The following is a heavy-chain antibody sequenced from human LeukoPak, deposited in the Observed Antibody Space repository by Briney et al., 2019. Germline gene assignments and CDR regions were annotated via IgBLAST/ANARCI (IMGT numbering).Heavy chain of an antibody. V-gene: IGHV1-18*01. CDR3: FTYYYGSGSYFPLDP. J-gene: IGHJ5*02. D-gene: IGHD3-10*01. CDR1: GYTFTSYG. Sequence: ASVKVSCKASGYTFTSYGISWVRQAPGRGLEWMGWISAYNGNTNYAQKLQGRVTMTTDTSTSTAYMELRSLRSDDTAVYYCFTYYYGSGSYFPLDPWGQGTLVTVSS. CDR2: ISAYNGNT.